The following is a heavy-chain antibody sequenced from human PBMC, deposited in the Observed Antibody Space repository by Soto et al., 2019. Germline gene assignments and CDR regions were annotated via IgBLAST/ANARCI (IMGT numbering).Heavy chain of an antibody. Sequence: QVQLVQCGAEVKKPGASVKVSCKASGYTFTSYYMHWVRQAPGQGLEWMGIINPSGGSTSYAQKSQGRVNMTSDTSMSTVYMELSSLRADDSAVYYCARDCSSGRPFDYWGQGTLVTVSS. CDR1: GYTFTSYY. CDR2: INPSGGST. V-gene: IGHV1-46*01. D-gene: IGHD6-19*01. J-gene: IGHJ4*02. CDR3: ARDCSSGRPFDY.